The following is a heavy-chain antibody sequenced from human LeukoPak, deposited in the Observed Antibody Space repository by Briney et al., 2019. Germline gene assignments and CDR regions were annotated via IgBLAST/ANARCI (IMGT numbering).Heavy chain of an antibody. J-gene: IGHJ4*02. Sequence: PGGSLRLSCAASGFTFDDYAMHWVRQAPGKGLEWVSGISWNSGSIGYADSVKGRFTISRDNAKNSLYLQMNSLRAEDTALYYCAKDMGAWLQYYFDYWGQGTLVTVSS. D-gene: IGHD5-24*01. CDR1: GFTFDDYA. CDR3: AKDMGAWLQYYFDY. CDR2: ISWNSGSI. V-gene: IGHV3-9*01.